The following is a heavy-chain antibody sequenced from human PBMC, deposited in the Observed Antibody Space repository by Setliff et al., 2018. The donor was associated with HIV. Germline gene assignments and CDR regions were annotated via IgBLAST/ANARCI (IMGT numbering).Heavy chain of an antibody. D-gene: IGHD3-10*01. Sequence: SETLSLTCTVSGGSISISDWSWIRQPPGKGLEWIGCIYTSGSTNYNPSLKSRVTISVDTSKNQFSLKLSSVTAADTAVYYCLGYHSGTWALDYWSQGTLVTVSS. CDR2: IYTSGST. V-gene: IGHV4-4*08. J-gene: IGHJ4*02. CDR1: GGSISISD. CDR3: LGYHSGTWALDY.